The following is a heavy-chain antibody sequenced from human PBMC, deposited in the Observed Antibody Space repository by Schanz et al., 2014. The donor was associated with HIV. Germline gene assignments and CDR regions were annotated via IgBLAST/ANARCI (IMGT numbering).Heavy chain of an antibody. CDR2: IWYDGSNK. CDR1: GFTFNIYG. V-gene: IGHV3-33*08. CDR3: ARSQKGTSCCSPLDF. J-gene: IGHJ4*02. D-gene: IGHD2-2*01. Sequence: QVQLVESGGGVVQPGRSLRLSCAASGFTFNIYGLHWVRQAPGKGLEWVAVIWYDGSNKYYADSVKGRFTTSRDNSKNTLYLQMNSLSTEDAAVYHCARSQKGTSCCSPLDFWGQGTPVTV.